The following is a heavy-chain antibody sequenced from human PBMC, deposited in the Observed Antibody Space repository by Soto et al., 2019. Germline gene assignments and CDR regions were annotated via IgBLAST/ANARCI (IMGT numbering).Heavy chain of an antibody. V-gene: IGHV1-69*13. CDR2: IIPIFGTA. CDR1: GGTFSSYA. D-gene: IGHD2-15*01. Sequence: VASVKVSCKASGGTFSSYAISWVRQAPGQGLEWMGGIIPIFGTANYAQKFQGRVTITADESTSTAYMELSSLRSEDTAVYYCARETEGYCSGGSCQNWFDPWGQGTLVTVSS. J-gene: IGHJ5*02. CDR3: ARETEGYCSGGSCQNWFDP.